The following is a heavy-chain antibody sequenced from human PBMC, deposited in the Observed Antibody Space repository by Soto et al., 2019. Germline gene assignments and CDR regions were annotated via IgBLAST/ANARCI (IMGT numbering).Heavy chain of an antibody. CDR1: GFTFSSYS. CDR2: ISSSSSYI. Sequence: PGGSLRLSCAASGFTFSSYSMNWVRQAPGKGLEWVSSISSSSSYIYYADSVKGRFTISRDNAKNSLYLQMNSLRAEDTAVYYCAREPYGGSDYYYYGMDVWGQGTTVTV. D-gene: IGHD5-12*01. V-gene: IGHV3-21*01. J-gene: IGHJ6*02. CDR3: AREPYGGSDYYYYGMDV.